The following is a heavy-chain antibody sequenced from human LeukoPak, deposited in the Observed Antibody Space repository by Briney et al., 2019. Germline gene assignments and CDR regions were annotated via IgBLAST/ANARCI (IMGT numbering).Heavy chain of an antibody. Sequence: GGSLRLSCAASGFTVSSNYMSWVRQAPGKGLEWVSVIYSGGSTYYADSVKGRFTISRDNSKNTLYLQMNSLRAEDTAVYYCARVYVDTAMDYFDYWGQGTLVPSPQ. CDR3: ARVYVDTAMDYFDY. CDR2: IYSGGST. D-gene: IGHD5-18*01. CDR1: GFTVSSNY. V-gene: IGHV3-53*01. J-gene: IGHJ4*02.